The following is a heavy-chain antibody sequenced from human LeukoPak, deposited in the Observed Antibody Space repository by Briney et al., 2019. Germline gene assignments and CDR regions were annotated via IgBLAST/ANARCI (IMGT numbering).Heavy chain of an antibody. D-gene: IGHD3-22*01. CDR1: GFTFSSYA. J-gene: IGHJ4*02. Sequence: PGGSLRLSCVASGFTFSSYAMSWVRQAPGKGLEWVSGISGSGGSTYYADSVKGRFTISRDNSKNTLYLQMNSLRAEDTAVYYCAKDASSGYFLGLTYFDYWGQGTLVTVSS. V-gene: IGHV3-23*01. CDR3: AKDASSGYFLGLTYFDY. CDR2: ISGSGGST.